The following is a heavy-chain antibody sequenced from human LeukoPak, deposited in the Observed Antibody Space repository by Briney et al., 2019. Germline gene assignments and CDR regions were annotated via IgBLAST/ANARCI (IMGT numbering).Heavy chain of an antibody. CDR3: ASGSAARPWFDP. CDR1: GGSFSGYY. J-gene: IGHJ5*02. D-gene: IGHD6-6*01. Sequence: PSETLSLTCAVYGGSFSGYYWSWIRQPPGKGLEWIGEINHSGSTNYNPPLKSRVTISVDTSKNQFSLKLSSVTAADTAVYYCASGSAARPWFDPWGQGTLVTVSS. V-gene: IGHV4-34*01. CDR2: INHSGST.